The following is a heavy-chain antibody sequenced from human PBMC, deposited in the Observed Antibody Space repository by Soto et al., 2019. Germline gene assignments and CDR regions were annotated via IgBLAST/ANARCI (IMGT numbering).Heavy chain of an antibody. CDR2: IYGGGTT. CDR1: GFTVSSKY. CDR3: VQTTGWPGFDF. V-gene: IGHV3-53*01. J-gene: IGHJ4*02. D-gene: IGHD6-19*01. Sequence: EVQLVESGGGLIQPGGSLRLSCAASGFTVSSKYMTWVRQAPGKWLEWVSVIYGGGTTYYADSVKGRFTISRDNSKNTLYLQVNSLRAEDTAVYYCVQTTGWPGFDFWGQGTLVTVSS.